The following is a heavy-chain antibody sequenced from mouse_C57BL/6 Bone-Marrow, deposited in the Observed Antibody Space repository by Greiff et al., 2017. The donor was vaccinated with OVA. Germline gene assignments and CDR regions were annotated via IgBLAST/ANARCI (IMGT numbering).Heavy chain of an antibody. CDR3: ARPLRSYYAMDY. V-gene: IGHV1-64*01. CDR1: GYTFTSYW. J-gene: IGHJ4*01. Sequence: VQLQQSGAELVKPGASVKLSCKASGYTFTSYWMHWVKQRPGQGLEWIGMIHPNSGSTNYNEKFKSKATLTVDKSSSTAYMQLSSLTSEDSAVYYCARPLRSYYAMDYWGQGTSVTVSS. CDR2: IHPNSGST. D-gene: IGHD1-1*01.